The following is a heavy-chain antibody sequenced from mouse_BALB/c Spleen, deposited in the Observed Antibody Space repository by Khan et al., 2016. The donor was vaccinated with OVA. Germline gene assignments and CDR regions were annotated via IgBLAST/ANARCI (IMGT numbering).Heavy chain of an antibody. J-gene: IGHJ1*01. D-gene: IGHD1-1*01. CDR3: ARPPITTVVATSYWFFDV. CDR2: ISSSGNYT. V-gene: IGHV5-9-3*01. Sequence: EVELVESGGGLVKPGGSLKLSCVASGFTFSSYAMSWVRQTPEKRLEWVATISSSGNYTYYPDIVKGRFTISRDNAKNTLYLQLSSLRSEDTAMYYCARPPITTVVATSYWFFDVWGAGTTVTVSS. CDR1: GFTFSSYA.